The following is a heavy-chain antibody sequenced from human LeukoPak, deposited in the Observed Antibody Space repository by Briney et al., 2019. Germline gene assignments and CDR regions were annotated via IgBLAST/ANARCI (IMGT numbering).Heavy chain of an antibody. CDR3: ARGKKRSMVRGVSTPFDY. J-gene: IGHJ4*02. V-gene: IGHV4-34*01. CDR2: INHSGST. CDR1: GGSFSGYY. Sequence: SETLSLTCAVYGGSFSGYYWSWIRQPPGKGLEWIGEINHSGSTNYNPSLKSRVTISVDTSKNQFSLRLSSVTAADTAVYYCARGKKRSMVRGVSTPFDYWGQGTLVTVSS. D-gene: IGHD3-10*01.